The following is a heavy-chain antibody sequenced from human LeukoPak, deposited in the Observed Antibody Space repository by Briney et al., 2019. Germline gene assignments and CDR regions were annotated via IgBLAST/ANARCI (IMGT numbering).Heavy chain of an antibody. D-gene: IGHD1-26*01. V-gene: IGHV3-7*03. CDR3: VKDSPPRYSGSPPAY. CDR2: INKDGGEK. CDR1: GFTFSSYW. Sequence: GGSLRLSCAASGFTFSSYWMSWVRQAPGKGLEWVANINKDGGEKYYVDSVKGRFTISRDNAKNSLYLQMNSLRAGDTAVYYCVKDSPPRYSGSPPAYWGQGTLVTVSS. J-gene: IGHJ4*02.